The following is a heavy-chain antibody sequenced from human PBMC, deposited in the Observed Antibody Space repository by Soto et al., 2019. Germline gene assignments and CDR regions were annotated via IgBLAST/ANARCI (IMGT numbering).Heavy chain of an antibody. J-gene: IGHJ4*02. V-gene: IGHV4-30-2*01. D-gene: IGHD6-13*01. CDR1: GASMTTGGFS. CDR3: TRGSAAPLSPLYFDT. CDR2: VYHRAST. Sequence: PSETLSLTCAVSGASMTTGGFSWTWVRQPPGGGLEWIGHVYHRASTQYNPSLKGRVSISVDTSRSLFSLRLTSLTAADTAVYFCTRGSAAPLSPLYFDTWGQGTPVTVSS.